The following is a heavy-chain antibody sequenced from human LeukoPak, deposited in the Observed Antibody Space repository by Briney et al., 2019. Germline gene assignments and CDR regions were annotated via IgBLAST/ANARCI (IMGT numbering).Heavy chain of an antibody. D-gene: IGHD3-9*01. J-gene: IGHJ3*02. Sequence: SEGSLRLSCAASGFTFSSFTMLWVRQAPGKGLEWVALISYDGSNKYYADYVKGRFTISRDNSKNTLYLQMNSLRPEDTAVYYCARDRVHRAVDILTGYYNRNAFDIWGQGTMVTVSS. CDR1: GFTFSSFT. CDR3: ARDRVHRAVDILTGYYNRNAFDI. CDR2: ISYDGSNK. V-gene: IGHV3-30-3*01.